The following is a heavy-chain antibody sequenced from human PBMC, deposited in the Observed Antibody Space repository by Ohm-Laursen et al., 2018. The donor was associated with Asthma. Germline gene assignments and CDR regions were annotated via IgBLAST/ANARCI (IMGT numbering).Heavy chain of an antibody. CDR2: ISYDGINK. D-gene: IGHD3-3*01. V-gene: IGHV3-30*18. Sequence: SLRLSCTASGFTFSRYAMHWVRQAPGKGLEWVAVISYDGINKDYADSMKGRFTISRDNSKNTLYLEMNSLRVEDTAVYYCAKDPRLLEWSQGGFDYWGQGTLVTVSS. J-gene: IGHJ4*02. CDR3: AKDPRLLEWSQGGFDY. CDR1: GFTFSRYA.